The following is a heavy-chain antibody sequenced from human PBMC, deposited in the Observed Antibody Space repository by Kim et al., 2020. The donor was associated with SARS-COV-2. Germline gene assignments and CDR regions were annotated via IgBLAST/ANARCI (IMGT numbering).Heavy chain of an antibody. V-gene: IGHV3-11*01. CDR3: VREPAS. Sequence: GGSLRLSCAASGFSVSDYSMTWIRQAPGKGLEWLAYINSDGTSIKYADSVNGRFTISRDNAKKSLSLQMNSLTPEDTAVYYCVREPASWGQGTLVTVSS. CDR2: INSDGTSI. CDR1: GFSVSDYS. J-gene: IGHJ5*02.